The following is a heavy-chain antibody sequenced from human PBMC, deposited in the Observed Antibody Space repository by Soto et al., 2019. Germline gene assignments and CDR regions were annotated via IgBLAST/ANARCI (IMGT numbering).Heavy chain of an antibody. CDR2: ISGSGGST. J-gene: IGHJ3*02. Sequence: GGSLRLSCAASGFTFSGSAMSWVRHAPGKGIEWVSTISGSGGSTYYADSVKGRFTISRDNSKNTLYLQMNSLRAEDTAVYYSAKDSAFDHMLTDAFDIWGKGTMVTVSS. CDR3: AKDSAFDHMLTDAFDI. D-gene: IGHD3-16*01. CDR1: GFTFSGSA. V-gene: IGHV3-23*01.